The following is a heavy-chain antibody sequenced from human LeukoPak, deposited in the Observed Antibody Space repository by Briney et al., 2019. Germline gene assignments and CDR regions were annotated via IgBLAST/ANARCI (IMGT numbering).Heavy chain of an antibody. Sequence: ASVKVSCKASGYTFTSYGISWVRQAPGQGLEWMGWISAYNGNTNYAQKLQGRVTMTTDTSTSTAYMELRSLRSDDTAVYYCARSGDGSGSYYIDYYFDYWGQGTLVTVSS. J-gene: IGHJ4*02. CDR1: GYTFTSYG. V-gene: IGHV1-18*01. CDR3: ARSGDGSGSYYIDYYFDY. CDR2: ISAYNGNT. D-gene: IGHD3-10*01.